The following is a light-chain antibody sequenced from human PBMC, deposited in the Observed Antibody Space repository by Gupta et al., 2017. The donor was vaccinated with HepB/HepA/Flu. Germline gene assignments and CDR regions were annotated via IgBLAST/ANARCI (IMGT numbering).Light chain of an antibody. V-gene: IGLV4-69*02. CDR3: QTWGAGGVV. CDR2: VKSDGSH. J-gene: IGLJ2*01. CDR1: SGHSSYS. Sequence: HLVLTQSPPAPASLGASVTPTCLLNSGHSSYSIAWHQQQPEKGPRYLMKVKSDGSHNKGDGIPNRFSGSSSGAERYLTISSLQSEDEADYYCQTWGAGGVVFGGGTKLTVL.